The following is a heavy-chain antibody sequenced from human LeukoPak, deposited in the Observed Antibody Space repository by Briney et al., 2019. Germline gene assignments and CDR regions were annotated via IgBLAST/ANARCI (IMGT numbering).Heavy chain of an antibody. V-gene: IGHV4-61*02. D-gene: IGHD4-23*01. CDR3: ARERLYGGNSRFDY. Sequence: SETLSLTCTVSGSSISSGSYYWSWIRQPAGKGLEWIGRIYTSGSTNYNPSLKSRVTTSVDTSKNQFSLKLSSVTAADTAVYYCARERLYGGNSRFDYWGQGTLVTVSS. J-gene: IGHJ4*02. CDR1: GSSISSGSYY. CDR2: IYTSGST.